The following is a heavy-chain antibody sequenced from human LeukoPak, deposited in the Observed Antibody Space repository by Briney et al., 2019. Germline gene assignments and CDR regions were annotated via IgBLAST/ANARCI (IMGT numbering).Heavy chain of an antibody. Sequence: SETLSLTCTVSGGXISSYYWSWIRQPPGKGLEWIGYIYHSGSTNYNPSLESRVTISVDTSKNQFSLKLSSVTAADTAVYYCARDRDSSGYYYAFDYWGQGTLVTVSS. D-gene: IGHD3-22*01. CDR2: IYHSGST. V-gene: IGHV4-59*01. CDR3: ARDRDSSGYYYAFDY. J-gene: IGHJ4*02. CDR1: GGXISSYY.